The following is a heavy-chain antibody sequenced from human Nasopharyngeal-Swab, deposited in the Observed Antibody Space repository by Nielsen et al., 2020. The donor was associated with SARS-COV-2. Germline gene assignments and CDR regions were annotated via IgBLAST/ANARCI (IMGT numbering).Heavy chain of an antibody. J-gene: IGHJ4*02. CDR2: INPNSGGT. V-gene: IGHV1-2*06. CDR3: ARPDSGSSVFDY. D-gene: IGHD6-6*01. CDR1: GYTFTGYY. Sequence: ASVKVSCKASGYTFTGYYMHWVRQAPGQGLEWMGRINPNSGGTNYAQKFQGRVTMTRDTSISTAYMELSRLRSDDTAVYYCARPDSGSSVFDYWGQGTLVTVSS.